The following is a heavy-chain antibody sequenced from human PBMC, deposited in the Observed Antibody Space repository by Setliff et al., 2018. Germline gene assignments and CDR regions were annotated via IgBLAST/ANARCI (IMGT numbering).Heavy chain of an antibody. D-gene: IGHD1-26*01. V-gene: IGHV3-15*01. CDR3: TTSLRWESDGGVDS. CDR1: GFSFTDAW. CDR2: IKSRADGGST. Sequence: GSLRLSCVASGFSFTDAWMNWVRQSPGKGLEWVGRIKSRADGGSTEYAAPVRGRFTMSRDDSTNTLDLQMNSLKTEDTGVYYCTTSLRWESDGGVDSWGQGTLVTVSS. J-gene: IGHJ5*01.